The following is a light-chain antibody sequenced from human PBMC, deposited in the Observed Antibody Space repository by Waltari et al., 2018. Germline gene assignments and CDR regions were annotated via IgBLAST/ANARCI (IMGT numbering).Light chain of an antibody. CDR3: QTWGTGIRV. CDR2: LDSDGTH. V-gene: IGLV4-69*01. Sequence: QLVLTQSPSASASLGASVTLTCTLSSGHTNSAIAWPQQQTEKGPRYLMKLDSDGTHTKGAGIPDRFSGSTSGAERYLTISSLHSEDEADYYCQTWGTGIRVFGGGTKLTVL. CDR1: SGHTNSA. J-gene: IGLJ2*01.